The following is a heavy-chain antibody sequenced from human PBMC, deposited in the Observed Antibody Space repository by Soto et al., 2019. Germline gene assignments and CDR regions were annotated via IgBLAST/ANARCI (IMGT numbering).Heavy chain of an antibody. CDR3: ARDQLYYNDISGRPLNAFDV. CDR1: GFTFRNYG. Sequence: EMDLVESGGGLVQSGGSLRLSCAASGFTFRNYGMNWVRQAPGKGLEWVSYIGIGSSTTYYADSVKGRFTISRDNVKNSLYLQMNSLRAEDTAVYYCARDQLYYNDISGRPLNAFDVWGQGTMVTVSS. J-gene: IGHJ3*01. D-gene: IGHD3-22*01. V-gene: IGHV3-48*01. CDR2: IGIGSSTT.